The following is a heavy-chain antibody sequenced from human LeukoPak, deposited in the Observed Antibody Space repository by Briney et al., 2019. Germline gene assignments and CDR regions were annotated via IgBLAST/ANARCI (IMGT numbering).Heavy chain of an antibody. Sequence: GASVNVSCKASGYTFTSYYMHWVRQAPGQGLEWMGIINPNGGSASYAQKFQGRVTMTRDTSTSTVYMELSSLRSEDKAVYYCARVGGDCSGGSCYLFWFDPWGQGTLVTVSS. V-gene: IGHV1-46*01. CDR1: GYTFTSYY. J-gene: IGHJ5*02. CDR3: ARVGGDCSGGSCYLFWFDP. CDR2: INPNGGSA. D-gene: IGHD2-15*01.